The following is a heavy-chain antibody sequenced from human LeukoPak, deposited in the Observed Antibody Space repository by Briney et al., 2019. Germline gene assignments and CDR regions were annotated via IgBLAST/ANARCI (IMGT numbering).Heavy chain of an antibody. D-gene: IGHD3-22*01. CDR1: GGSFSGYY. J-gene: IGHJ4*02. V-gene: IGHV4-34*01. CDR2: INHSGST. Sequence: SETLSLTCAVHGGSFSGYYWSWIRQPPGKGLEWIGEINHSGSTNYNPSLKGRVTISVDTSKNQFSLKLSSVTAADTAVYYCARGNTMIVVVTRGYYFDYWGQGTLVTVSS. CDR3: ARGNTMIVVVTRGYYFDY.